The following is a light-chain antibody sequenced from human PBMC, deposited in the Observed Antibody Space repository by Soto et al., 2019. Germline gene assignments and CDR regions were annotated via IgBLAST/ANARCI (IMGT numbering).Light chain of an antibody. V-gene: IGLV1-40*01. Sequence: QSVLTQPPSVSGAPGQRVTISCTGSSSKIGAGYDVHWYQQLPGTAPKHLIYGNSNRPSGVPDRFSGSKSGTSASLSITGLQAEDEADYYCQSYDSSLSLYVVGTGTKVTVL. CDR3: QSYDSSLSLYV. CDR2: GNS. CDR1: SSKIGAGYD. J-gene: IGLJ1*01.